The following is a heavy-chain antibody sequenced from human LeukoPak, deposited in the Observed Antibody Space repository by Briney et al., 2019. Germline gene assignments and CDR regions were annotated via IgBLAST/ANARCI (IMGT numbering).Heavy chain of an antibody. V-gene: IGHV1-8*02. J-gene: IGHJ4*02. CDR1: GYTFTGYY. CDR3: ARGPDSGSYSRDY. Sequence: GASVKVSCKASGYTFTGYYMHWVRQAPGQGLEWMGWMNPNSGNTGYAQKFQGRVTMTRNTSISTAYMELSSLRSEDTAVYYCARGPDSGSYSRDYWGQGTLVTVSS. D-gene: IGHD1-26*01. CDR2: MNPNSGNT.